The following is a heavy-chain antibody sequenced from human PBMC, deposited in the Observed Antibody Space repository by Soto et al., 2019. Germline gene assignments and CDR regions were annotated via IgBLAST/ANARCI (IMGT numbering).Heavy chain of an antibody. V-gene: IGHV4-39*01. D-gene: IGHD3-3*01. CDR2: IYYSGST. J-gene: IGHJ6*02. CDR1: GGSISSSSYY. Sequence: SETLSLTCTVSGGSISSSSYYWGWIRQPPGKGLEWIGSIYYSGSTYYNPSLKSRVTISVDTSKNQFSLKLSSVTAADTAVYYCARRGYDFWSGHKYYYYYYGTDVWGQGTTVTVSS. CDR3: ARRGYDFWSGHKYYYYYYGTDV.